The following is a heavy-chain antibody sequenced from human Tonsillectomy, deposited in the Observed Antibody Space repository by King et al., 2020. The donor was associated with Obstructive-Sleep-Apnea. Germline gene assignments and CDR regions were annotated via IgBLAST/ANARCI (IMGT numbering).Heavy chain of an antibody. CDR2: IDPIASYT. J-gene: IGHJ4*02. CDR1: GYRLTNYW. CDR3: ARQDTYSSGQYYFDY. V-gene: IGHV5-10-1*03. D-gene: IGHD6-19*01. Sequence: EVQLGESGAEVKKPGESLRISCKGSGYRLTNYWINWVRQMPGKGLAWMGRIDPIASYTNFSPSFQGHVTIPADRSISTAYLQWSGLKASDTAMYYCARQDTYSSGQYYFDYWGQGTLVTVSS.